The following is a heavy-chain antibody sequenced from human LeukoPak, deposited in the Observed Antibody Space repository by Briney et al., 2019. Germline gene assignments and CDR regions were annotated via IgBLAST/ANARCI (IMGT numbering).Heavy chain of an antibody. CDR1: GFTFSSYS. CDR2: ISSSSSYI. D-gene: IGHD3-9*01. CDR3: ARDRPFDRFYAFDI. Sequence: GGSLRLSCAASGFTFSSYSMNWVRQAPGKRLEWVSSISSSSSYIYYADSVKGRFTISRDNAKNSLYLQMNSLRAEDTAVYYCARDRPFDRFYAFDIWGQGTMVTVSS. V-gene: IGHV3-21*01. J-gene: IGHJ3*02.